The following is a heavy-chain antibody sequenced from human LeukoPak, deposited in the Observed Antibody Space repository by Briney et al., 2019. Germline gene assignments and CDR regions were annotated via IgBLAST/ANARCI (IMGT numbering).Heavy chain of an antibody. CDR3: ARGRVRGVIGGYFDY. CDR1: GGSISRSSYY. D-gene: IGHD3-10*01. J-gene: IGHJ4*02. CDR2: IYYSGST. Sequence: SETLSLTCTVSGGSISRSSYYWAWIRQSPGKGLEWIGSIYYSGSTYYSPSLKSRVTISVDTSKNQFSLKLSSVTAADTAVYYCARGRVRGVIGGYFDYWGQGTLVTVSS. V-gene: IGHV4-39*07.